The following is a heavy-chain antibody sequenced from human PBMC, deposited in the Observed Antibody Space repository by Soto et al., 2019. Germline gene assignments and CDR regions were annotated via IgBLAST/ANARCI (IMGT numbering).Heavy chain of an antibody. D-gene: IGHD5-12*01. CDR2: IYYSGST. CDR3: ARVRDGYKRFFDY. CDR1: GFSISSYY. Sequence: SETLSLTCTFSGFSISSYYLTWIRQPPGKGLEWIGYIYYSGSTNYNPSLKSRVTISVDTSKNQFSLKLSSVTAADTAVYYCARVRDGYKRFFDYWGQGTLVTVSS. V-gene: IGHV4-59*01. J-gene: IGHJ4*02.